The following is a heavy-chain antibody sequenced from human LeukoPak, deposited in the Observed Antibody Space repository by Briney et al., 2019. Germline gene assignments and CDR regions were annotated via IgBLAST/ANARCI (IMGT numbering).Heavy chain of an antibody. CDR1: GGTFSSYA. D-gene: IGHD6-13*01. CDR3: ARDRWQQPFDY. Sequence: SVKVSCKASGGTFSSYAISWVRQAPGQGLEWMGRIIPILGIANYAQKFQGRVTITADKSTSTAYMELSSLRSEDTAVYYCARDRWQQPFDYWGQGTLVTVSS. CDR2: IIPILGIA. J-gene: IGHJ4*02. V-gene: IGHV1-69*04.